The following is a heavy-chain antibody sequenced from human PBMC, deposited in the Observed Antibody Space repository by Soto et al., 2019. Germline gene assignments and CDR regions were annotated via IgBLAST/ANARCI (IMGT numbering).Heavy chain of an antibody. CDR1: GFTFGTYA. CDR2: IRGRDLST. CDR3: AKEMGYCFDY. J-gene: IGHJ4*02. Sequence: EVQLLESGGGLVQPGGSLRLSCAASGFTFGTYAMSWVRQAPGRGLEWVSGIRGRDLSTYYADSVKGRFTISRDNSKSTLYLQMNSLRAEDTAVYYCAKEMGYCFDYWGQGALVTVSS. V-gene: IGHV3-23*01.